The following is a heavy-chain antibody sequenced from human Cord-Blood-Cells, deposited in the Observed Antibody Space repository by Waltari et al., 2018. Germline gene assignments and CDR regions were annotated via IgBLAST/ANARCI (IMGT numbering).Heavy chain of an antibody. Sequence: QVQLVQSGAEVKKPGSSVKVSCKASGGTFSSYAISWVRQAPGQGLEWMGGIIPIFGTANYAQKFQGRVTITADKSTSTAYMELGSLRSEDTAVYYCAREEVVVVVAASYYYGMDVWGQGTTVTVSS. CDR1: GGTFSSYA. D-gene: IGHD2-15*01. J-gene: IGHJ6*02. CDR2: IIPIFGTA. V-gene: IGHV1-69*06. CDR3: AREEVVVVVAASYYYGMDV.